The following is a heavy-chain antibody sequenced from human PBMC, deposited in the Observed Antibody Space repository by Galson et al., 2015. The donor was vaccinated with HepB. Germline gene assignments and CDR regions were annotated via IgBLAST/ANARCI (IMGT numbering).Heavy chain of an antibody. Sequence: SVKVSCKASGYTFTSYAMHWVRQAPGQRLEWMGWINAGNGNTKYSQKFQGRVTITRDTSASTAYMELSSLRSEDTAVYYCARPKDIVVVPAGMRGVAFDIWGQGTMVTVSS. V-gene: IGHV1-3*01. CDR3: ARPKDIVVVPAGMRGVAFDI. J-gene: IGHJ3*02. D-gene: IGHD2-2*01. CDR1: GYTFTSYA. CDR2: INAGNGNT.